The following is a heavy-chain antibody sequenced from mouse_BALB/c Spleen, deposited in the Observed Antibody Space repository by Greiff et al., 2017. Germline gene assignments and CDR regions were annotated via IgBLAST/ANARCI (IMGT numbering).Heavy chain of an antibody. Sequence: EVKVVESGGGLVKPGGSLKLSCAASGFAFSSYDMSWVRQTPEKRLEWVAYISSGGGSTYYPDTVKGRFTISRDNAKNTLYLQMSSLKSEDTAMYYCARRRENLPYAMDYWGQGTSVTVSS. CDR1: GFAFSSYD. CDR3: ARRRENLPYAMDY. CDR2: ISSGGGST. J-gene: IGHJ4*01. V-gene: IGHV5-12-1*01. D-gene: IGHD2-1*01.